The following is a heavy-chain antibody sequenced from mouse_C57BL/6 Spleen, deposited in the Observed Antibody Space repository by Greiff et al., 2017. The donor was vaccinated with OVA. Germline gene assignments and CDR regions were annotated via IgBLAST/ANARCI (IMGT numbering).Heavy chain of an antibody. CDR1: GYTFTDYE. V-gene: IGHV1-15*01. D-gene: IGHD1-1*01. CDR2: IDPETGGT. CDR3: TNYYYGSRGYFDY. J-gene: IGHJ2*01. Sequence: QVQLQQSGAELVRPGASVTLSCKASGYTFTDYEMHWVKQTPVHGLEWIGAIDPETGGTAYTQKFKGKAILTADKSSSTAYMELRSLTSEDSAVYYCTNYYYGSRGYFDYWGQGTTLTVSS.